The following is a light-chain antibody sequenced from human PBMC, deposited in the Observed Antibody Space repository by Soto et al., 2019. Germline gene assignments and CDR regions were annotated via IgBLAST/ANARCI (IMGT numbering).Light chain of an antibody. Sequence: EMVLTQSPGTLSQSTGETATLSCRASQVISSRSLAWYQQRPAQAPRLLIYDASSRATGISDRFSGSGSGTDFTLTISRLQPEDFAVYYCQQYGTSPLTFGEGTRVEIK. V-gene: IGKV3-20*01. CDR1: QVISSRS. J-gene: IGKJ4*01. CDR3: QQYGTSPLT. CDR2: DAS.